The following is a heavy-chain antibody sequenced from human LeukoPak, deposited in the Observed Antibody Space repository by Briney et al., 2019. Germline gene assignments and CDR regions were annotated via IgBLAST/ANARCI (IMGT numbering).Heavy chain of an antibody. J-gene: IGHJ4*02. CDR3: ARDLLVRPFDY. CDR1: GYSTRSGFY. CDR2: IYHSGIT. D-gene: IGHD3-10*01. V-gene: IGHV4-38-2*02. Sequence: SETLSLTCTVSGYSTRSGFYWGWIRQPPGKGLEWIGNIYHSGITYNTPSLKSRVTISVDTSKNQFSLKLSSVTAADTAVYYCARDLLVRPFDYWGQGTLVTVSS.